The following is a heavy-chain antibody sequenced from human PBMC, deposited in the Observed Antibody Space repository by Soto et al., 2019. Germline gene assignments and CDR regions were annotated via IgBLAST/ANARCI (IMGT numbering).Heavy chain of an antibody. CDR3: ARDDGYRGFDC. J-gene: IGHJ4*02. Sequence: EAQLVGSGGGLVQPGDSLRLSCAASGFALRTHWMSWVRQTPGKGLEWVANIKQDGSAKFYVDSVRGRFTISRDNANNTLYLQLNSLRAEDTAIYCCARDDGYRGFDCWGQGSLVTVSS. V-gene: IGHV3-7*01. CDR1: GFALRTHW. D-gene: IGHD6-25*01. CDR2: IKQDGSAK.